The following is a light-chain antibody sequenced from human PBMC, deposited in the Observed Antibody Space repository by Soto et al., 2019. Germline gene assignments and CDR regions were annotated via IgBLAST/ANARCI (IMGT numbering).Light chain of an antibody. J-gene: IGKJ1*01. CDR3: QQYGSSPRT. Sequence: IVLTQSPGTLYLSPGERVTLSCSASQSVSSSYLAWYQQKPGQAPRLLIYGASSRATGIPDRFSGSGSGTDFTLTISRLEPEDFAVYYCQQYGSSPRTFGQGTKVDI. V-gene: IGKV3-20*01. CDR2: GAS. CDR1: QSVSSSY.